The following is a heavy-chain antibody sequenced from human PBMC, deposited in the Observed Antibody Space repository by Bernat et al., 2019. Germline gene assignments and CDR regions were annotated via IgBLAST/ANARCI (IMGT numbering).Heavy chain of an antibody. CDR3: ARDSGWLDY. V-gene: IGHV3-48*03. CDR1: GFTFSNYE. CDR2: ISSSGSTI. J-gene: IGHJ4*02. D-gene: IGHD6-19*01. Sequence: EVQLLESGGGLVQPGGSLRLSCAASGFTFSNYEMNWVRQAPGKGLEWVSFISSSGSTIYYADSVKGRFTISRDNAKNSLYLQMNSLRAEDTAVYYCARDSGWLDYWGQGTLVTVSS.